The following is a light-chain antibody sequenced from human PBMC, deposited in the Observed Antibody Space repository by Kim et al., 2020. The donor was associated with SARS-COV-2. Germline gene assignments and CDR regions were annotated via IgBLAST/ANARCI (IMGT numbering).Light chain of an antibody. CDR3: QSYDSSWV. V-gene: IGLV6-57*03. J-gene: IGLJ2*01. CDR1: SGTIATNY. CDR2: EDN. Sequence: NFMLTQPHSVSESPGKTVTISCTRSSGTIATNYVQWYQQRPGSVPTTVIYEDNQRPSGVPDRFSGSIDSSSNSASLTISGLKTEDEADYYCQSYDSSWVFGGGTQLTVL.